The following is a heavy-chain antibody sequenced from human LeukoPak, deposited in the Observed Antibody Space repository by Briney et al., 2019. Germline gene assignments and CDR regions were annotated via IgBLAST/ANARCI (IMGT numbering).Heavy chain of an antibody. CDR2: ISSDGTT. CDR1: GFIVSAIY. J-gene: IGHJ4*02. V-gene: IGHV3-53*01. CDR3: ARSQG. Sequence: GGSLRLSCAASGFIVSAIYMSWVRQAPGKGLECVSVISSDGTTYYADSVKGRFTISRDTSKNTVYLRMNSLRPEDTAVYYCARSQGWGQGTLVTVSS.